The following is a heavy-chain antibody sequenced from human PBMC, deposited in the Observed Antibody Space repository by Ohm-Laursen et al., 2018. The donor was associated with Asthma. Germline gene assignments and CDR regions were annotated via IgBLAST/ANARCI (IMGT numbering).Heavy chain of an antibody. Sequence: SVKVSCNASGYTFTSYGISWVRQAPGQGLEWMGWISAYNGNTNYAQKLQGRVTMTRNTSISTAYMELSSLRSEDTAVYYCARSSKAYDFWSGYYRLVDAFDIWGQGTMVTVSS. CDR2: ISAYNGNT. D-gene: IGHD3-3*01. CDR1: GYTFTSYG. V-gene: IGHV1-18*01. J-gene: IGHJ3*02. CDR3: ARSSKAYDFWSGYYRLVDAFDI.